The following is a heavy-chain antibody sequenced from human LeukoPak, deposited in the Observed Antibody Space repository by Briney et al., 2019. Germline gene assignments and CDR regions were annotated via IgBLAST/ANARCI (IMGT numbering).Heavy chain of an antibody. J-gene: IGHJ6*02. D-gene: IGHD2-2*01. Sequence: ASVKVSCKVSGYTLTELSMHWVRQAPGKGLEWMGGFDPEDGETIYAQKFQGRATMTEDTSTDTAYMELSSLRSEDTAVYYCATESNLVVPAAMLGYYYYGMDVWGQGTTVTVSS. CDR2: FDPEDGET. CDR1: GYTLTELS. V-gene: IGHV1-24*01. CDR3: ATESNLVVPAAMLGYYYYGMDV.